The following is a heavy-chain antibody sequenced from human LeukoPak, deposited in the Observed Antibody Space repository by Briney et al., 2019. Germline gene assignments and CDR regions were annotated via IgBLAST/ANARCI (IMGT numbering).Heavy chain of an antibody. CDR2: ISGSGAST. CDR3: AKVLWFGELLLTYYFDY. CDR1: AFTFSSYA. Sequence: GGSLRLSCAASAFTFSSYAMSWVRQAQGKGLEWVSAISGSGASTYYTDSVKGWFTISRDNSKNTLYLQMNSLRAEDTAVYYCAKVLWFGELLLTYYFDYWGQGTLVTVSS. V-gene: IGHV3-23*01. D-gene: IGHD3-10*01. J-gene: IGHJ4*02.